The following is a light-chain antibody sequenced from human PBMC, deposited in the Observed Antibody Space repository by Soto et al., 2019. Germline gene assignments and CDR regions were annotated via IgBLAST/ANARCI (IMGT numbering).Light chain of an antibody. CDR2: GAS. CDR3: QQGFSTPWT. V-gene: IGKV1-39*01. J-gene: IGKJ1*01. CDR1: QTVSRF. Sequence: DIQMTQSPSSRSASVVDIFTIACRASQTVSRFLNWYQHKPGKAPKLLIYGASSLQSGVPSRFNGSGSGTDLTLTISGLQPEDFATYSCQQGFSTPWTFGQGTKVDI.